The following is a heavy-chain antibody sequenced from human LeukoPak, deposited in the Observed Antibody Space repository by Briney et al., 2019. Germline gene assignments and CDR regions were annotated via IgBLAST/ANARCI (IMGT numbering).Heavy chain of an antibody. CDR1: GGSFSGYY. D-gene: IGHD3-16*01. CDR3: ARGEPLRLGELDYFDP. Sequence: PSETLSLTSAVYGGSFSGYYWSWIRQPPGKGMEWIGEINHSGSTNYNASLKSRVTISLDTSKNQLSLKLTSVTAADTAVYYCARGEPLRLGELDYFDPWGQGTLVTVSS. CDR2: INHSGST. J-gene: IGHJ5*02. V-gene: IGHV4-34*01.